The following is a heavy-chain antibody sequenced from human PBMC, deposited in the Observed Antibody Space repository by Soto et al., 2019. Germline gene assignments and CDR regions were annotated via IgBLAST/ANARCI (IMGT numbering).Heavy chain of an antibody. D-gene: IGHD1-1*01. CDR3: ARDWKGAEGFDP. J-gene: IGHJ5*02. CDR1: GYTFSTYG. CDR2: IGADNGDT. V-gene: IGHV1-18*01. Sequence: QVQLVQSGAEVKKPGASVKVSCKASGYTFSTYGFSWVRQAPGQGLEWMGWIGADNGDTNYAQNFQGRVTMTKDKSTNTSYMELRSLTSDDTAVYFCARDWKGAEGFDPWGQGTLVTVSS.